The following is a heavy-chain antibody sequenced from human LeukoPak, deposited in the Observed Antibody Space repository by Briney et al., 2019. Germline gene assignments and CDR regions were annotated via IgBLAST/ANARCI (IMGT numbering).Heavy chain of an antibody. CDR3: ASKERSNYAAFDI. CDR1: GYSFTGYW. Sequence: GESLKISCKGSGYSFTGYWIGWVRQMPGKGLEWMGIIYPGDSDTRYSPSFQGQVTIPADKSISTAYLQWSSLKASDTAMYYCASKERSNYAAFDIWGQGTMVTVSS. J-gene: IGHJ3*02. D-gene: IGHD4-11*01. V-gene: IGHV5-51*01. CDR2: IYPGDSDT.